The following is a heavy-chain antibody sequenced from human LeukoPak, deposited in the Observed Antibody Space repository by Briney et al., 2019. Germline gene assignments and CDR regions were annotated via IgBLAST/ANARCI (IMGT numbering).Heavy chain of an antibody. CDR2: IIPILGIA. CDR3: AKGQGYDYVWGSIPPLEY. J-gene: IGHJ4*02. Sequence: SVKVSCKASGGTFSSYTISWVRQAPGQGLEWMGRIIPILGIANYAQKFQGRVTITADKSTSTAYMELSSLRSEDTAVYYCAKGQGYDYVWGSIPPLEYWGQGTLVTVSS. D-gene: IGHD3-16*01. CDR1: GGTFSSYT. V-gene: IGHV1-69*02.